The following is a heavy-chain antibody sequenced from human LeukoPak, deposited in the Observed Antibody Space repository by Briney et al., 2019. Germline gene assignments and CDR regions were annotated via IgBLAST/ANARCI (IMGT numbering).Heavy chain of an antibody. CDR2: MHTSGST. V-gene: IGHV4-4*07. Sequence: SESLSLTCTVSGGSISSYYWSWIRQPAGKGLEWIGRMHTSGSTNNNPSLKSRVTMSVDTSKNQFSLKPSSVTAADTAVYYCARATSNWFDPWGQGTLVTVSS. CDR3: ARATSNWFDP. J-gene: IGHJ5*02. CDR1: GGSISSYY.